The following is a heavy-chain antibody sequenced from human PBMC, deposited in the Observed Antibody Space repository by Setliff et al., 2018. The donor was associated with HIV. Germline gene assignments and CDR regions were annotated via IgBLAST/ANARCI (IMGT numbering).Heavy chain of an antibody. J-gene: IGHJ4*02. CDR2: IYPGDSDT. Sequence: PGESLKISCKGSGYRFTNYWIGWVRQMPGKGLEWMGVIYPGDSDTRYSPSFQGQVTISADKSISTAYMQWSSLKASGTAMYYCATSPLGYCSGGSCYQYFDYWGPGTLVTVSS. CDR3: ATSPLGYCSGGSCYQYFDY. CDR1: GYRFTNYW. D-gene: IGHD2-15*01. V-gene: IGHV5-51*01.